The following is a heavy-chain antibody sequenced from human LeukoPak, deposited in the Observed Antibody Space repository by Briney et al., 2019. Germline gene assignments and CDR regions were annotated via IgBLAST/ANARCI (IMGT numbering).Heavy chain of an antibody. CDR2: ISYDGSNK. Sequence: GGSLRLSCAACGFTFSSYGMHWVRQAPGKGLKWVAVISYDGSNKYYADSVKGRFTISRDNSKNTLYLQMNSLRAEDTAVYYCAKDSMVRGENYFDYWGQGTLVTVSS. CDR3: AKDSMVRGENYFDY. J-gene: IGHJ4*02. V-gene: IGHV3-30*18. D-gene: IGHD3-10*01. CDR1: GFTFSSYG.